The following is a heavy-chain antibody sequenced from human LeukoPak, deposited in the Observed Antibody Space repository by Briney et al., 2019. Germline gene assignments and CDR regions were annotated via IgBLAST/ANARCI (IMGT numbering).Heavy chain of an antibody. CDR2: MSPNSGDT. D-gene: IGHD7-27*01. V-gene: IGHV1-8*01. CDR1: GYTFTSHD. CDR3: VRTPPNWGFDY. Sequence: ASVKVSFKASGYTFTSHDINWVRQATGQGLEWMGWMSPNSGDTGYAQKFQGRVTMTSDSSISTAYMELSSLRSEDTAIYYCVRTPPNWGFDYWGQGTLVTVSS. J-gene: IGHJ4*02.